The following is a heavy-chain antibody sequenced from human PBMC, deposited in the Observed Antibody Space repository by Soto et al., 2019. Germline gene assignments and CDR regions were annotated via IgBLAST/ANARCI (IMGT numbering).Heavy chain of an antibody. D-gene: IGHD2-15*01. CDR3: IRAGQDCSSGSCYHYFQQ. J-gene: IGHJ1*01. V-gene: IGHV3-72*01. Sequence: EVQLVESGGGLVQPGGSLKLSCAVSGFSFSDHYMDWVRQAPGKGLEWVGRTRNKATSYTTEYAASVNGRFTISRDDSKTSLFLQMNSLKTEDTAVYYCIRAGQDCSSGSCYHYFQQWGQGTLVTVSS. CDR2: TRNKATSYTT. CDR1: GFSFSDHY.